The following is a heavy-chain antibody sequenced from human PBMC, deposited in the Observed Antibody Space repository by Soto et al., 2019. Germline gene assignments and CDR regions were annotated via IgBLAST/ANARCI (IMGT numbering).Heavy chain of an antibody. CDR3: ARKEMGYPYYDFWSGYPGSMDV. V-gene: IGHV4-34*01. CDR1: GGSFSGYY. CDR2: INHSGST. Sequence: SETLSLTCAVYGGSFSGYYWSWIRQPPGKGLEWIGEINHSGSTNYNPSLKSRVTISVDTSKNQFSLKLSSVTAADTAVYYCARKEMGYPYYDFWSGYPGSMDVWGQGTTVTVSS. J-gene: IGHJ6*02. D-gene: IGHD3-3*01.